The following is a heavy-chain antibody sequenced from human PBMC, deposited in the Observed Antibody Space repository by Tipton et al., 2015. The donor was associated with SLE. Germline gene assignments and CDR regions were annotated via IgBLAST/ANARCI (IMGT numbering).Heavy chain of an antibody. D-gene: IGHD2/OR15-2a*01. Sequence: QSGAEVKKPGASVKVSCKTSGYTFTSYYVHWVRQAPGQGLEWMGRIDPDSGGTFYAQKFEGRVTMTRDTSISTAYIEISGLTSDDTAGYFCARRLVIADDGFDVWGQGSTVTVSS. CDR1: GYTFTSYY. CDR3: ARRLVIADDGFDV. J-gene: IGHJ6*02. CDR2: IDPDSGGT. V-gene: IGHV1-2*06.